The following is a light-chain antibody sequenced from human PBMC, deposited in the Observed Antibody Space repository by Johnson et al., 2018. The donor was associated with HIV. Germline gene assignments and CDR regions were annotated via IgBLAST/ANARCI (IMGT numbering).Light chain of an antibody. V-gene: IGLV1-51*02. CDR3: LAWDSSQSAVV. CDR2: DND. Sequence: QLVLTQPPSVSAAPGQKVTISCSGSSSNIGNNFVSWFQHLPGAAPKLLIYDNDRRPSGVPDRLSGSKSGTSATLDITGLQRGDEADYYCLAWDSSQSAVVFGTGTKVTVL. CDR1: SSNIGNNF. J-gene: IGLJ1*01.